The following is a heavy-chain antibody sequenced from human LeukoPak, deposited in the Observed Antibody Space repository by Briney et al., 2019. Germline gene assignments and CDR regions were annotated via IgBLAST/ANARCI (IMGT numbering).Heavy chain of an antibody. J-gene: IGHJ4*02. CDR1: GYTLTELS. D-gene: IGHD6-13*01. CDR3: AKDHIALVGYSYGVGYSSSGD. Sequence: ASVKVSCKVSGYTLTELSMHWVRQAPGKGLEWMGGFDPEDGETIYAQKFQGRVTMTEDTSTDTAYMELSSLRSEDTAVYYCAKDHIALVGYSYGVGYSSSGDWGQGTLVTVSS. V-gene: IGHV1-24*01. CDR2: FDPEDGET.